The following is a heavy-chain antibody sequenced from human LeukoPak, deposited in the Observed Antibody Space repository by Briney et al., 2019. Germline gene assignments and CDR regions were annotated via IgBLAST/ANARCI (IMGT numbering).Heavy chain of an antibody. CDR1: EFSVGSNY. Sequence: GGSLRLSCAASEFSVGSNYMTWVRQAPGKGLEWVSLIYSGGSTYYADSVKGRFTISRDNSKNTLYLQMNSLRAEDTAVYYCASRNCDTTTCYGGDGFDIWGQGTMVTVSS. CDR3: ASRNCDTTTCYGGDGFDI. V-gene: IGHV3-66*01. CDR2: IYSGGST. D-gene: IGHD2-2*01. J-gene: IGHJ3*02.